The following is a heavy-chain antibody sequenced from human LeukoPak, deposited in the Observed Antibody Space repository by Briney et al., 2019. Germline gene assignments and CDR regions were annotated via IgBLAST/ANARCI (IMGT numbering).Heavy chain of an antibody. CDR2: INTSAGSP. V-gene: IGHV1-46*01. CDR1: GYTFTRNY. D-gene: IGHD2-15*01. Sequence: ASVKVSCKASGYTFTRNYIHWVRQAPGQGLEWMGIINTSAGSPTYAQKVQGRVTMTRDKSTTTVYMELTSLTSEDTAVYYCARDRAATHRVAGVFQNYYYYMDGWGKGTTVTVSS. CDR3: ARDRAATHRVAGVFQNYYYYMDG. J-gene: IGHJ6*03.